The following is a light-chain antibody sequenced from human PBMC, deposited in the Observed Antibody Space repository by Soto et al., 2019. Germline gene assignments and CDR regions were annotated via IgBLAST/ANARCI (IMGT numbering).Light chain of an antibody. J-gene: IGKJ3*01. CDR1: QSVSSY. Sequence: EIVLTQSPATLSLSPGERATLSCRASQSVSSYLAWYQQKPGQAPRLLIYDASNRATGIPARFSGSGSGTDFTLTISSLEPEDFAVNYCQQRSNWPPFGPGTKVDIK. CDR3: QQRSNWPP. V-gene: IGKV3-11*01. CDR2: DAS.